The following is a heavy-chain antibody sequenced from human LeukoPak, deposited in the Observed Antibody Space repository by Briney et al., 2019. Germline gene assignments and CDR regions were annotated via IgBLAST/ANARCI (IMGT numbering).Heavy chain of an antibody. Sequence: GGSLRLSCAASGFTVSSNYMSWVRQAPGKGLEWDSTISGTGGSTYYADSVKGRFTISRDNSKNTLFLQMNSLRAEDTAVYYCAKDYVLRYFPYWGQGTLVTVSS. CDR2: ISGTGGST. J-gene: IGHJ4*02. V-gene: IGHV3-23*01. CDR1: GFTVSSNY. D-gene: IGHD3-9*01. CDR3: AKDYVLRYFPY.